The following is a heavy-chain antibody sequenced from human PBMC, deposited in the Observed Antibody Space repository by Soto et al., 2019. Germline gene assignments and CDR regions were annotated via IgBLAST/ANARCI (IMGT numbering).Heavy chain of an antibody. D-gene: IGHD3-9*01. J-gene: IGHJ6*02. CDR3: ATDVGWTGYGMDA. CDR1: GFTFRSYT. V-gene: IGHV3-21*01. Sequence: GGSLRLSCAASGFTFRSYTMNWVRQPPGKGLEWVSSISFTSTYIYYADSLKGRFTISRDNAKNSLYLQMNSLRAEDTAVYYCATDVGWTGYGMDAWGQGTTVTVSS. CDR2: ISFTSTYI.